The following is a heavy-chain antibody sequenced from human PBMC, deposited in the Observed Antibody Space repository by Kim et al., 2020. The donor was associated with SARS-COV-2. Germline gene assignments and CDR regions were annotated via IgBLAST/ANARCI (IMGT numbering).Heavy chain of an antibody. V-gene: IGHV3-23*01. D-gene: IGHD2-15*01. CDR1: GFTFSSYA. J-gene: IGHJ6*02. CDR2: ISGSGGST. Sequence: GGSLRLSCAASGFTFSSYAMSWVRQAPGKGLEWVSAISGSGGSTYYADSVKGRFTISRDNSKNTLYLQMNSLRAEDTAVYYCANGLSGGSCPTCYYYYGMDVWGQGTTVTVSS. CDR3: ANGLSGGSCPTCYYYYGMDV.